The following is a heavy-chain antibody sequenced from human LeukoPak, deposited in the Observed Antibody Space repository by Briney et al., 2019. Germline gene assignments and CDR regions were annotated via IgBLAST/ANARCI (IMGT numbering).Heavy chain of an antibody. V-gene: IGHV3-7*01. CDR3: ASQAPYGDYAYYYYGMDV. Sequence: GGPLRLPCGASGFTFSSYWMNWVPQAPGKGLEGVANIKQDGSEKYYVDSVKGRFTISRDNARNSLYLKMNSLRAEDTAVYYCASQAPYGDYAYYYYGMDVWGQGTTVTVSS. CDR2: IKQDGSEK. D-gene: IGHD4-17*01. CDR1: GFTFSSYW. J-gene: IGHJ6*02.